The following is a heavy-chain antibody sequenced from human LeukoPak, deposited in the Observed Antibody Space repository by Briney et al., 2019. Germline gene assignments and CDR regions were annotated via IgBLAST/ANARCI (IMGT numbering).Heavy chain of an antibody. CDR3: ARSGEWGSLDY. J-gene: IGHJ4*02. CDR1: GGSISSSSYY. Sequence: SETLSLTCTVSGGSISSSSYYWGWIRQPPGKGLEWIGSIYYSGSTYYNPSLKSRVTISVDTSKNQFSLKLSSVTAADTAVYYCARSGEWGSLDYWGQGTLVTVSS. D-gene: IGHD3-10*01. CDR2: IYYSGST. V-gene: IGHV4-39*07.